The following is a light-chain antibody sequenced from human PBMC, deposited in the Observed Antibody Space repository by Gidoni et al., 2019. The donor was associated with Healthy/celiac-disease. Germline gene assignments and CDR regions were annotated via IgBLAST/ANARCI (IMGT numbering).Light chain of an antibody. V-gene: IGKV3-11*01. CDR3: QQRSTWPLT. CDR2: DAS. J-gene: IGKJ4*01. CDR1: QSVSSY. Sequence: EIVLTQSPATLSLSPGERATLSCRASQSVSSYLAWYQQKPGQAPSLLIYDASNRATGIPARFSGSGSGTDFTLTISSLEPEDFAVYYCQQRSTWPLTFXGXTKVEIK.